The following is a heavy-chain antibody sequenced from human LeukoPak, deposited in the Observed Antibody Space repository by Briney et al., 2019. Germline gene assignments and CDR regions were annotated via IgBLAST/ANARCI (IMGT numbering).Heavy chain of an antibody. J-gene: IGHJ5*02. CDR3: ARAYGNYGS. V-gene: IGHV3-7*01. CDR2: IKQDGSEK. D-gene: IGHD4-11*01. CDR1: GFTLSSYW. Sequence: GGSLRLSCAASGFTLSSYWMSWVRQAPGKGREWVANIKQDGSEKYYVDSVKDRFTISRHNAKNSLYMQMNSLSAEDTGVYDCARAYGNYGSWGQGTLVTVSS.